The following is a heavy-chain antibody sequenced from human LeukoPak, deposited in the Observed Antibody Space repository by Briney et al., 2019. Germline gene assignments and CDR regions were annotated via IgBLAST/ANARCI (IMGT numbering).Heavy chain of an antibody. CDR3: ARDFGGSRDY. Sequence: PGGSLRLSCAASGFTFSSYAMHWVRQAPGKGLVWVSRINSDGSTINYADSVKGRFTISRDNAKNTLYLQMNSLRAEDTAVYYCARDFGGSRDYWGQGTLVTVSS. J-gene: IGHJ4*02. CDR1: GFTFSSYA. CDR2: INSDGSTI. V-gene: IGHV3-74*01. D-gene: IGHD3-10*01.